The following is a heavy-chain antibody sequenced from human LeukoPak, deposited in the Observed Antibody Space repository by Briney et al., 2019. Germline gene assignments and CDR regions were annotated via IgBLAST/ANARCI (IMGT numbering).Heavy chain of an antibody. CDR2: IIDNGYIT. D-gene: IGHD3-16*01. CDR3: AKASWVSSADAVL. Sequence: GGSLGLSCAASGFTFSSYAMSWVRQAPGKGLEWVSGIIDNGYITFYADSVKGRFTLSRDHSRNTVYLHLNNLKVEDTAVYYCAKASWVSSADAVLWGQGTVVTIS. CDR1: GFTFSSYA. V-gene: IGHV3-23*01. J-gene: IGHJ4*02.